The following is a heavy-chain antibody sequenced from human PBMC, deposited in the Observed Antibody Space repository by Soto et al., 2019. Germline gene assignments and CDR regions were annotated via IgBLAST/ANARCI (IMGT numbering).Heavy chain of an antibody. CDR2: INHSGST. CDR1: CGSFSGYY. J-gene: IGHJ6*02. CDR3: ASPPPILESDIDYYGMDV. Sequence: SETLSLTCAVYCGSFSGYYWSWVRQPPGKGLEWIGEINHSGSTNYNPSLKSRITISADTSKNQYSLKLSSVTAADTAVYYCASPPPILESDIDYYGMDVWGQGTTVTVSS. V-gene: IGHV4-34*01.